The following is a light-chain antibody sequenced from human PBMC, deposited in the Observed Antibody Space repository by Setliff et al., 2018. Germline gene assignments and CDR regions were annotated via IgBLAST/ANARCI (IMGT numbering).Light chain of an antibody. V-gene: IGLV1-51*01. CDR3: GAWDRSLSVDV. CDR1: SSNIGNNY. J-gene: IGLJ1*01. CDR2: DNE. Sequence: QSVLTQPPSVSAAPGQKVTISCSGSSSNIGNNYVSWYQQLPGTAPKLLIYDNERPSGIPDRFSASKSGTSATLGITGLQTGDEADYYCGAWDRSLSVDVFGTGTKVTVL.